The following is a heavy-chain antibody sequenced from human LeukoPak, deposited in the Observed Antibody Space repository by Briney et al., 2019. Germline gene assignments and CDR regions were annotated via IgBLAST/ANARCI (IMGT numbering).Heavy chain of an antibody. D-gene: IGHD6-13*01. CDR2: ISWNSGSI. CDR1: GFTFDDYA. J-gene: IGHJ4*02. V-gene: IGHV3-9*01. Sequence: GGSLRLPCAASGFTFDDYAMHWVRQAPGKGLEWVSGISWNSGSIGYADSVKGRFTISRDNAKNSLYLQMNSLRAEDTALYYCAKDGSSSWPGDFDYWGQGTLVTVSS. CDR3: AKDGSSSWPGDFDY.